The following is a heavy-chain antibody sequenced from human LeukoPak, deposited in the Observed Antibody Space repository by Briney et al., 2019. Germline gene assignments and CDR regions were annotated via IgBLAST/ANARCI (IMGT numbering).Heavy chain of an antibody. V-gene: IGHV1-46*01. J-gene: IGHJ3*02. CDR1: GYTFTSYY. D-gene: IGHD1-1*01. CDR3: ARAHWNAFDI. Sequence: ASVKVSCKASGYTFTSYYMHWLRQAPGHALEWMGIINPSGGSTSYAQKFQGRVTMTRDTSTSTVYMELSSLRSEDTAVYYCARAHWNAFDIWGQGTMVTVSS. CDR2: INPSGGST.